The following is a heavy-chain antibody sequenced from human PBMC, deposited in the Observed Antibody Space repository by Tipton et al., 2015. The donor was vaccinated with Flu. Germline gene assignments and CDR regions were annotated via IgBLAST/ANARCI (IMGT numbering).Heavy chain of an antibody. Sequence: TLSFTCTVSGGSISSSYWSWIRQPAGKGLEWIGRIDTSGSPNYNPSVKSRVTMSADTSKNQFFLKLSSVTAADTAVYYCARRYFDYWGQGTLVTVSS. J-gene: IGHJ4*02. V-gene: IGHV4-4*07. D-gene: IGHD1-14*01. CDR1: GGSISSSY. CDR3: ARRYFDY. CDR2: IDTSGSP.